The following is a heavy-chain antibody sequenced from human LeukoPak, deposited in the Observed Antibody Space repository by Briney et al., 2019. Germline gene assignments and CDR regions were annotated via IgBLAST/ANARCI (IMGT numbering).Heavy chain of an antibody. V-gene: IGHV4-61*02. CDR1: GGSISSGSYY. Sequence: SETLSLTCTVSGGSISSGSYYWSWIRQPAGKGLEWIGRISTSGSTYYNPSLKSRVTISVDRSKNQFSLKLSSVTAADTAVYYCARHDSSGYYYDYWGQGTLVTVSS. CDR3: ARHDSSGYYYDY. CDR2: ISTSGST. J-gene: IGHJ4*02. D-gene: IGHD3-22*01.